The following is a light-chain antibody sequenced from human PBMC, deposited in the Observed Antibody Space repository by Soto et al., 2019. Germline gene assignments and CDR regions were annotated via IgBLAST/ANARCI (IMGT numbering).Light chain of an antibody. CDR1: SSDVGGYNY. CDR2: EVS. J-gene: IGLJ1*01. CDR3: SSYTSNNTPFV. V-gene: IGLV2-14*01. Sequence: QSALTQPASVSGSPGQSITISCTGTSSDVGGYNYDSWYQQHPGKAPKLMIYEVSNRPSGVSNRFSGSKSGNTASLTISGLQAEDEADYYCSSYTSNNTPFVFGTGTKVTVL.